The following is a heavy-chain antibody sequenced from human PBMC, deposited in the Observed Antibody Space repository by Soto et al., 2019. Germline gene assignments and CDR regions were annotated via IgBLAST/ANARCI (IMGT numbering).Heavy chain of an antibody. D-gene: IGHD6-19*01. CDR2: ISYDGSNK. Sequence: QVQLVESGGGVVQPGRSLRLSCAASGFTFSSYGMHWVRQAPGKGLEWVAVISYDGSNKYYADSVKGRFTISRDNSKNTLYLQMNSLRAEDTAVYYCAKDIVPETVAGTYYYGMDVWGQGTTVTVSS. CDR1: GFTFSSYG. V-gene: IGHV3-30*18. J-gene: IGHJ6*02. CDR3: AKDIVPETVAGTYYYGMDV.